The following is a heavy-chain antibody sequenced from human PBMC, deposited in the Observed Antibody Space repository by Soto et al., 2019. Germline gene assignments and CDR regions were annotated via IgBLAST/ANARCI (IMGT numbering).Heavy chain of an antibody. Sequence: PGGSLRLSCSASGFTLSSYTMSWVRLTPGKGLQWVSTIFTGGTSTVYADPVRGRFSISRDDSKNTLYLQMDNLRVDDTALYFCAKDRHPDGIWTFDYWGRGTLVTAPQ. J-gene: IGHJ4*02. CDR3: AKDRHPDGIWTFDY. D-gene: IGHD3-9*01. CDR2: IFTGGTST. V-gene: IGHV3-23*01. CDR1: GFTLSSYT.